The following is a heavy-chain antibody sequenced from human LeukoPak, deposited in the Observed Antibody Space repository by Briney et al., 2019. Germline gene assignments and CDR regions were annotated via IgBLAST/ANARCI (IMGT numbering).Heavy chain of an antibody. J-gene: IGHJ3*02. V-gene: IGHV4-31*03. D-gene: IGHD2-21*02. CDR1: GGSISSGGYY. CDR3: ARDRGHIVVVTAITFDI. Sequence: SQTLSLTCTVSGGSISSGGYYWSWIRQHPGKGLEWIGYIYYSGSTYYNPSLKSRVTISVDTSKNQFSLKLSSVTAADTAVYYCARDRGHIVVVTAITFDIWGQGTMVTVSS. CDR2: IYYSGST.